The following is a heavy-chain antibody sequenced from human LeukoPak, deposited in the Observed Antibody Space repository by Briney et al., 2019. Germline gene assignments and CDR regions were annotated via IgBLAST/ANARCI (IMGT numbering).Heavy chain of an antibody. J-gene: IGHJ1*01. Sequence: HTGGSLRLSCAAPGFTFSGHFMTWVRQAPGKGLEWVANINKDGRDVYYVDSVKGRFTISRDNAKNSLYLQMNSLRVEDTAVYYCARSHYGDNVWGQGTLVTVSS. D-gene: IGHD4-17*01. CDR1: GFTFSGHF. V-gene: IGHV3-7*01. CDR3: ARSHYGDNV. CDR2: INKDGRDV.